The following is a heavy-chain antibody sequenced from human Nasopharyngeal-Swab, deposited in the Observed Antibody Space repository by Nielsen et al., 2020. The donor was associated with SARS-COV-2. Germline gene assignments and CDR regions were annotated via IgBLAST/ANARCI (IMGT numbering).Heavy chain of an antibody. V-gene: IGHV3-9*01. Sequence: SLKISCAASGFTFDDYAMHWVRQAPGKGLEWVSGISWNSETIVYADSVKGRFTISRDNAKNSLYLQMNSLRAEDTALYYCAKDIGYSSGLWDYWGQGTLVTVSS. CDR2: ISWNSETI. CDR1: GFTFDDYA. J-gene: IGHJ4*02. D-gene: IGHD6-19*01. CDR3: AKDIGYSSGLWDY.